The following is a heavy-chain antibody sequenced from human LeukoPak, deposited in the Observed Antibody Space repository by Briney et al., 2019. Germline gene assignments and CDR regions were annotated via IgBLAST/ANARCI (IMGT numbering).Heavy chain of an antibody. Sequence: GGSLRLSCAASGFTFSSYAMSWVRQAPGKGLEWVSAISGSGGSTYYADSVKGGFTISRDNSKNTLYLQMNSLRAEDMAVYYCAKERQRGWYYYYYYMDVWGKGTTVTISS. CDR1: GFTFSSYA. J-gene: IGHJ6*03. V-gene: IGHV3-23*01. CDR3: AKERQRGWYYYYYYMDV. CDR2: ISGSGGST. D-gene: IGHD1-14*01.